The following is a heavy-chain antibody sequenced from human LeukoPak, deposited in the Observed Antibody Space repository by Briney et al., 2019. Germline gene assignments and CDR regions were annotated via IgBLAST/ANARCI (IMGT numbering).Heavy chain of an antibody. Sequence: SQTLSLTCALSGDSLSSNSAAWDWVRQSPSRGLEWLGRTYYRSKWYNDYAVSVKSRITINPDTSKNQFSLQLNSVTPEDTAVYYRARSSSSWYWDFDYWGQGTLVTVSS. CDR3: ARSSSSWYWDFDY. V-gene: IGHV6-1*01. CDR1: GDSLSSNSAA. D-gene: IGHD6-13*01. CDR2: TYYRSKWYN. J-gene: IGHJ4*02.